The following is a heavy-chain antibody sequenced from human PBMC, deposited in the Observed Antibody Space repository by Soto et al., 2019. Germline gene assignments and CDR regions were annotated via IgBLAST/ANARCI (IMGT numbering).Heavy chain of an antibody. Sequence: SETLSLTCTFSCGSIISYYWSWIRQPPGKGLEWIGYIYYSGSTNYNPSLKSRVTISVDTSKNQFSLKLSSVTAADTAVYYCARVVAARPGWFDPWGQGTLVTVSS. CDR3: ARVVAARPGWFDP. CDR2: IYYSGST. V-gene: IGHV4-59*01. CDR1: CGSIISYY. J-gene: IGHJ5*02. D-gene: IGHD6-6*01.